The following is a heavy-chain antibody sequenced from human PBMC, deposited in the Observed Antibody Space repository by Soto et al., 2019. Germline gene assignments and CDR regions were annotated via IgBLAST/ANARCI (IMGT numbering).Heavy chain of an antibody. V-gene: IGHV4-59*01. CDR3: GRGRYFDWLPLGDASDI. CDR1: GGSISSYY. D-gene: IGHD3-9*01. Sequence: QVQLQESGPGLVKPSETLSLTCTVSGGSISSYYWSWIRQPPGKGLEWIGYIYYSGSTNYNPSLKSRVTISVDTSKNQFSVKRSSVTAADTAVYYCGRGRYFDWLPLGDASDIWGQGTMVTVSS. J-gene: IGHJ3*02. CDR2: IYYSGST.